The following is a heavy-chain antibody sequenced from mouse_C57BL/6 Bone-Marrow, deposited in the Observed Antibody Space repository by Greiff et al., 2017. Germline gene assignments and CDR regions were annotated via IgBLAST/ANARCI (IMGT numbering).Heavy chain of an antibody. CDR1: GFTFSSYG. V-gene: IGHV5-6*01. CDR2: ISSGGSYT. CDR3: ATLYSYGSSPFSFDY. D-gene: IGHD1-1*01. Sequence: EVHLVESGGDLVKPGGSLKLSCAASGFTFSSYGMSWVRQTPDKRLEWVATISSGGSYTYYPDSVKGRFTISRDNAKNTLYLQMSSLKSEDTAMYYCATLYSYGSSPFSFDYWGQGTTLTVSS. J-gene: IGHJ2*01.